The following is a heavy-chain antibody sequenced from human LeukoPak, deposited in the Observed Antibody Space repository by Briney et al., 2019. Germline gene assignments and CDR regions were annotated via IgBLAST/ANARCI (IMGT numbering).Heavy chain of an antibody. CDR1: GLTLSNYW. J-gene: IGHJ2*01. D-gene: IGHD4-17*01. CDR3: ARETTVIREWYFDL. V-gene: IGHV3-74*03. Sequence: PGGSLRLSCAASGLTLSNYWMHWVRQAPGKGLVWVSRMNYDASSTTYADSVKGRFTISRDNAKNTLYLQMNSLRAEDTAVYYCARETTVIREWYFDLWGRGTLVTVAS. CDR2: MNYDASST.